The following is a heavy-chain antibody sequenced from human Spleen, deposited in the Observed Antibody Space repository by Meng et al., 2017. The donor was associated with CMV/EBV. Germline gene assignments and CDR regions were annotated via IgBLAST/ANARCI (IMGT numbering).Heavy chain of an antibody. CDR1: GWAFRGYY. CDR2: INHSGST. D-gene: IGHD2-2*01. Sequence: QVQLTQWGAGLLNPAENLSLTCAVEGWAFRGYYWSWIRQPAVKGLEWIWEINHSGSTNYNPSLKSRVTISVDTSKNQFSLKLSSVTAADTAVYYCAGRRYCSSTSCYAGLDYWGQGTLVTVSS. V-gene: IGHV4-34*01. CDR3: AGRRYCSSTSCYAGLDY. J-gene: IGHJ4*02.